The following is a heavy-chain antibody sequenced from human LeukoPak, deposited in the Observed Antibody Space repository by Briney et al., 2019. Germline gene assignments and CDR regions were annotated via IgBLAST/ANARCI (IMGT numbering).Heavy chain of an antibody. J-gene: IGHJ6*03. CDR2: ISAYNGNT. Sequence: ASVKVSCKASGYTFTSYGISRVRQAPGQGLEWMGWISAYNGNTNYAQKLQGRVTMTTDTSTSTAYMELRSLRSDDTAVYYYARVRYDILTGYYYYMDVWGKGTTVTISS. CDR3: ARVRYDILTGYYYYMDV. D-gene: IGHD3-9*01. CDR1: GYTFTSYG. V-gene: IGHV1-18*01.